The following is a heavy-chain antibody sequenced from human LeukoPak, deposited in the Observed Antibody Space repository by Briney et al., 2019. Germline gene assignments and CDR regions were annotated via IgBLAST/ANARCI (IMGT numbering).Heavy chain of an antibody. J-gene: IGHJ4*02. CDR1: GFTFTSSA. Sequence: GASVTVSCKASGFTFTSSAVQWVRQARGQRLEWIGWIVVGRGNTNYAQKFQERVTNTRDMSTSTAYMELSSLRSEDTAVYYCAADSKRGGNSLGVWGQGTLVTVSS. CDR3: AADSKRGGNSLGV. V-gene: IGHV1-58*01. D-gene: IGHD4-23*01. CDR2: IVVGRGNT.